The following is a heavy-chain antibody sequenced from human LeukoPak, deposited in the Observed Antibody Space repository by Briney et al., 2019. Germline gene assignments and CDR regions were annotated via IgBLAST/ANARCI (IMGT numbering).Heavy chain of an antibody. D-gene: IGHD2-2*01. V-gene: IGHV3-66*01. J-gene: IGHJ4*02. CDR3: ASVAIEVPGTCDY. Sequence: PGGSLRLSSAASGFTVGNNHMNWVRQAPGKGLEWVSLIYSGGNTQYADSVKGRFIIFRDSSKNTLYLQMSSLRAEDTAVYYCASVAIEVPGTCDYWGQGTLVTVSS. CDR2: IYSGGNT. CDR1: GFTVGNNH.